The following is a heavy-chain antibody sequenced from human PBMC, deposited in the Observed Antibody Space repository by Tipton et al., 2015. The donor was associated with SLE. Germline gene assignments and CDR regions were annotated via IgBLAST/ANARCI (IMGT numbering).Heavy chain of an antibody. CDR3: ARGIPSNCSGGSCYPRNDAFDI. Sequence: TLSLTCTVSGGSISSSTYYWGWIRQPPGKGLEWIGSIHYSGSTYYNPSLKSRVTISVDTSKNQFSLKLSSVTAADTAVYYCARGIPSNCSGGSCYPRNDAFDIWGQGTMVTVSS. CDR1: GGSISSSTYY. D-gene: IGHD2-15*01. V-gene: IGHV4-39*07. CDR2: IHYSGST. J-gene: IGHJ3*02.